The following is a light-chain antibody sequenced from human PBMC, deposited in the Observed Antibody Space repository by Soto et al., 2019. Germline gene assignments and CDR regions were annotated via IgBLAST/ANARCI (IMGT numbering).Light chain of an antibody. CDR2: SAY. CDR1: QNIDTY. J-gene: IGKJ1*01. CDR3: QQSYNFPRT. Sequence: DIQMTQSPSSLSASVGDRVTITCRARQNIDTYLNWYLQKPGQAPKLLIYSAYSLQSGVSPRFSGDGYGTDFTLTIRSLQPEDFATYYCQQSYNFPRTFGQGTTV. V-gene: IGKV1-39*01.